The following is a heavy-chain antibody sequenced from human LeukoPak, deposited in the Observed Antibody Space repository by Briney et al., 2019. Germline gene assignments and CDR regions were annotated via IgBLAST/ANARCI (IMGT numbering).Heavy chain of an antibody. Sequence: GGSLRLSCAASGFTFSSYEMNWVRQAPGKGLEWVSYISSSGTTTYYADSVKGRFTISRDHAKNSLYLQMNSLRVEDTAVYYWARRPPLWGRGTTVTVSS. CDR1: GFTFSSYE. V-gene: IGHV3-48*03. CDR3: ARRPPL. CDR2: ISSSGTTT. J-gene: IGHJ6*01.